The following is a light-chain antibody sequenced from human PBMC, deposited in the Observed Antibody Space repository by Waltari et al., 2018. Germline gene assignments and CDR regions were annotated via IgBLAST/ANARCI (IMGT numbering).Light chain of an antibody. Sequence: SPRATQSVSTTVAWGRQQPGQGPRLRICGAPARATGVPGRFSGSGSGTEVTITISSLQSEDFAVYYCQQYNNWPPLFTFGPGTKVDI. V-gene: IGKV3-15*01. CDR2: GAP. CDR1: QSVSTT. J-gene: IGKJ3*01. CDR3: QQYNNWPPLFT.